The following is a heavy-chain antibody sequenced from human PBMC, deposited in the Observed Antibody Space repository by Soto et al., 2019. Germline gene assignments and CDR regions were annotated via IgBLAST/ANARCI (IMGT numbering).Heavy chain of an antibody. Sequence: PGGSLRLSCAASGFILTTYAMTWVRQAPGKGLEWVSSISGSGGGTYYTDSVKGRFTISRDNSKNTLYLQMNSLRAEDTAVYYCTKDHGFWSDYHEYWGQGTLVTVSS. CDR1: GFILTTYA. CDR3: TKDHGFWSDYHEY. CDR2: ISGSGGGT. D-gene: IGHD3-3*01. J-gene: IGHJ4*02. V-gene: IGHV3-23*01.